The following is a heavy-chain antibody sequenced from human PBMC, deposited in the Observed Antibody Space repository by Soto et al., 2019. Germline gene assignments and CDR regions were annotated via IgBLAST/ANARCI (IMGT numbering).Heavy chain of an antibody. D-gene: IGHD5-12*01. CDR1: GDSVSSNTAS. CDR3: AKGDNLGPKTGYAFDP. CDR2: TYFRSKWYN. V-gene: IGHV6-1*01. Sequence: RSQTLSLTCAISGDSVSSNTASWNWIRQSPSRGLEWLGRTYFRSKWYNDYAVYVKSRIIINPDTSNNQFSLQLNSVTPEDTAVYFCAKGDNLGPKTGYAFDPWGQGIMVTVS. J-gene: IGHJ5*02.